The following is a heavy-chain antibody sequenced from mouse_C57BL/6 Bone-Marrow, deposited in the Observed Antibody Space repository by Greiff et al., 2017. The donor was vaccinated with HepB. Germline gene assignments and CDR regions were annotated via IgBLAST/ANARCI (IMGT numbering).Heavy chain of an antibody. V-gene: IGHV1-64*01. CDR1: GYTFTSYW. CDR2: IHPNSGST. J-gene: IGHJ3*01. CDR3: ARNRQLRLRFAY. Sequence: QVQLQQSGPELVKPGASVKISCKASGYTFTSYWMHWVKQRPGQGLEWIGMIHPNSGSTNYNEKFKSKATLTVDKSSSTAYMQLSSLTSEDSAVYYCARNRQLRLRFAYWGQGTLVTVSA. D-gene: IGHD3-2*02.